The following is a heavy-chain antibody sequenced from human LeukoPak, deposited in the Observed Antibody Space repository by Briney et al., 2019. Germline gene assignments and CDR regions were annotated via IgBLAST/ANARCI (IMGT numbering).Heavy chain of an antibody. D-gene: IGHD5-12*01. Sequence: GGSLRLSCAASGFTFSSYWMHWVRQAPGKGLMWVSRINSDGSITNYADSVKGRFTISRDNAKNTLYLQMNSLRAEDTAVYYCARVRATFSPHFDNWGQGTLVTVSS. CDR3: ARVRATFSPHFDN. CDR1: GFTFSSYW. CDR2: INSDGSIT. V-gene: IGHV3-74*01. J-gene: IGHJ4*02.